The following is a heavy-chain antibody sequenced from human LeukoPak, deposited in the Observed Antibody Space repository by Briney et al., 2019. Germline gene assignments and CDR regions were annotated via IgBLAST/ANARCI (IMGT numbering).Heavy chain of an antibody. J-gene: IGHJ4*02. CDR1: GFTFSSYW. CDR2: IKQDGSEK. V-gene: IGHV3-7*01. CDR3: ARDGDSSGWYKYLDY. Sequence: GGSLRLSCAASGFTFSSYWMSWDRQAPGKGLEWVANIKQDGSEKYYVDSVKGRFTISRDNAKNSLYLQMNSLRAEDTAVYYCARDGDSSGWYKYLDYWGQGTLVTVSS. D-gene: IGHD6-19*01.